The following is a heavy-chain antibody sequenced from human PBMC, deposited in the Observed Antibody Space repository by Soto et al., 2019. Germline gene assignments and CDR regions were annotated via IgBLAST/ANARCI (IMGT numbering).Heavy chain of an antibody. V-gene: IGHV4-31*03. CDR1: GGSISSGGYY. Sequence: SETLSLTCTVSGGSISSGGYYWSWIRQHPGKGLEWIGYIYYSGSTYYNPSLKSRVTISVDTSKNQFSLKLSSVTAADTAVYYCARALVVPAAKGGWFDPWGQGTLVTVSS. D-gene: IGHD2-2*01. J-gene: IGHJ5*02. CDR3: ARALVVPAAKGGWFDP. CDR2: IYYSGST.